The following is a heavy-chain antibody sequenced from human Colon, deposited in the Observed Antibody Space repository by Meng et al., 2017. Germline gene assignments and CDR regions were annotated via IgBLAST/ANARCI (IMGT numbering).Heavy chain of an antibody. Sequence: GESLKISCAASGFSFSSYAMDWVRQAPGKGLEWVAVISYDGSDKYYAASVKGRFTISRDNSKNTLSLEMNSLRAEDTAVYYCGVSSIGCVVRWGWDVWGQGTTVTVSS. D-gene: IGHD3-22*01. CDR2: ISYDGSDK. J-gene: IGHJ6*02. CDR1: GFSFSSYA. V-gene: IGHV3-30*01. CDR3: GVSSIGCVVRWGWDV.